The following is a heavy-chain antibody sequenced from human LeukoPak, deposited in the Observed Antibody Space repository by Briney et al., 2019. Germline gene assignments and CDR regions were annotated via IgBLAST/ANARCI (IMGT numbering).Heavy chain of an antibody. CDR2: ISYDGSNK. V-gene: IGHV3-30*18. Sequence: GGSLRLSCAASGFTFSSYGMHWVRQAPGKGLEWGAVISYDGSNKYYADSVKGRFTISRDNSKNTLYLQMNSLRAEDTAVYYCAKDSQPRDYYDSSGYYTNWGQGTLVTVSS. J-gene: IGHJ4*02. CDR1: GFTFSSYG. CDR3: AKDSQPRDYYDSSGYYTN. D-gene: IGHD3-22*01.